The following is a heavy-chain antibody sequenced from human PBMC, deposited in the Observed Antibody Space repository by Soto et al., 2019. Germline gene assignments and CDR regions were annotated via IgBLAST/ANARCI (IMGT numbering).Heavy chain of an antibody. J-gene: IGHJ4*02. Sequence: EVQLVESGGGLVQPGRSLRLSCAASGFTFDDYAMHWVRQAPGKGLEWVAGISWNSGSIGYADSVKGRFTISRDNAKNALYLQMNSVRAEDTALYYCAKGGWGSGWAYYFDYWGQGTLVTVSS. D-gene: IGHD6-19*01. CDR3: AKGGWGSGWAYYFDY. CDR2: ISWNSGSI. CDR1: GFTFDDYA. V-gene: IGHV3-9*01.